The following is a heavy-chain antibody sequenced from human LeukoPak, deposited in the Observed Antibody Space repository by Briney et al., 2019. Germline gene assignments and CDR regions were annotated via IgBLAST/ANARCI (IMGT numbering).Heavy chain of an antibody. CDR3: ARDHEGSSWYPAYYYYYYMDV. Sequence: PSETLSLTCTVSGYSISSGYYWGWIRQPPGKGLEWIGSIYHSGSTYYNPSVKSRVTISVDTSKNQFSLKLSSVTAADTAVYYCARDHEGSSWYPAYYYYYYMDVWGKGTTVTVSS. CDR1: GYSISSGYY. V-gene: IGHV4-38-2*02. D-gene: IGHD6-13*01. J-gene: IGHJ6*03. CDR2: IYHSGST.